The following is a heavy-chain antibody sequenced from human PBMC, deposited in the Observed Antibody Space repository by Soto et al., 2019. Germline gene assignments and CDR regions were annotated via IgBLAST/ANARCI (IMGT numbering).Heavy chain of an antibody. Sequence: GSLRLSCVTSGFTFNTFAMSWVRRAPGKGLEWVSAISISGDRTYYADSVKGRFFISRDNSNNTLFLRVSSLRVEDTATYYCAKAGSSGWRNHLDHWGQGTPVTVSS. D-gene: IGHD6-19*01. J-gene: IGHJ4*02. CDR3: AKAGSSGWRNHLDH. CDR2: ISISGDRT. CDR1: GFTFNTFA. V-gene: IGHV3-23*01.